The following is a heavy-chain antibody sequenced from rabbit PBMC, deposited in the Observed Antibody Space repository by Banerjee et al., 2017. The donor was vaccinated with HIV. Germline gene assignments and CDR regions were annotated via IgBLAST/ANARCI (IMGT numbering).Heavy chain of an antibody. CDR3: ARDLAGVIGWNFDL. D-gene: IGHD4-1*01. Sequence: QSLQESGGGLFQPGGSLALTCKASGFDISSYHMCWVRQAPGKGLEWIACINNGGGSTYYASWAKGRFTISKTSSTTVTLQMTSLTAADTATYFCARDLAGVIGWNFDLWGPGTLVTVS. J-gene: IGHJ4*01. V-gene: IGHV1S40*01. CDR2: INNGGGST. CDR1: GFDISSYH.